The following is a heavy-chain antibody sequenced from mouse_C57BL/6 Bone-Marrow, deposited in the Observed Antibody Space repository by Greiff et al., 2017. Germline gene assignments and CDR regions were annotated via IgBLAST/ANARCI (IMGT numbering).Heavy chain of an antibody. CDR2: INPNYGTT. CDR1: GYSFTDYN. V-gene: IGHV1-39*01. D-gene: IGHD2-5*01. J-gene: IGHJ4*01. Sequence: VQLKESGPELVKPGASVKISCKASGYSFTDYNMNWVKQSNGKSLEWIGVINPNYGTTSYNQKFKGKATLTVDQSSSTAYMQLNSLTSEDSAVYYCAREDYYSNYDAMDYWGQGTSVTVSS. CDR3: AREDYYSNYDAMDY.